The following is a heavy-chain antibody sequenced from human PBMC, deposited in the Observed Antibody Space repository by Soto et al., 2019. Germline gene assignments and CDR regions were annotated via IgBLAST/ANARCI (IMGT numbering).Heavy chain of an antibody. Sequence: PSETLSLTCAVYGGSFSGYYWSWIRQPPGKGLEWIGEINHSGSTNYNPSLESRVTISLDTSKNQFSLKLDSVTAADTAIYYCARGLTTEKVDSWGQGILVTVSS. V-gene: IGHV4-34*01. J-gene: IGHJ4*02. CDR2: INHSGST. CDR3: ARGLTTEKVDS. CDR1: GGSFSGYY. D-gene: IGHD4-17*01.